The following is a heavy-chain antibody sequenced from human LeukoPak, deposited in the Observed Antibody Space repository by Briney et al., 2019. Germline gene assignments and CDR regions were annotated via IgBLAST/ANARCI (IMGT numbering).Heavy chain of an antibody. CDR2: IIPIFGTA. Sequence: SVKLSCTASGGTFSSYASSWLRQAPGQGLEWMGGIIPIFGTANYAQKFQGRVTITTDESTSTAYMELSSLRSEDTAVYYCARRGVVGATSRYFDYWGQGTLVTVSS. V-gene: IGHV1-69*05. D-gene: IGHD1-26*01. CDR1: GGTFSSYA. CDR3: ARRGVVGATSRYFDY. J-gene: IGHJ4*02.